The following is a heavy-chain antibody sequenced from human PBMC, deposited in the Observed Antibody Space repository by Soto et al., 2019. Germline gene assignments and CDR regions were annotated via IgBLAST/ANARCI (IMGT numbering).Heavy chain of an antibody. V-gene: IGHV4-30-4*01. CDR2: IYYTGTT. J-gene: IGHJ4*02. CDR3: AGACYYERGPYYYTN. D-gene: IGHD3-22*01. CDR1: GGSISSGDYY. Sequence: QVQLQESGPGLVKPSQTLSLTCTVSGGSISSGDYYWSWIRQPPGKGPEWVGYIYYTGTTHYNPSLKSRFKIPPNTPKNQFPRNRNSGTAAHTAVNYGAGACYYERGPYYYTNWGRGTLATVS.